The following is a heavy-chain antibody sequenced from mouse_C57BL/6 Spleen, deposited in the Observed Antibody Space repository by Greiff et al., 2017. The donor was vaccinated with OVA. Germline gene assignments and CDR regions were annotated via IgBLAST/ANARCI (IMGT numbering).Heavy chain of an antibody. D-gene: IGHD5-1*01. J-gene: IGHJ2*01. Sequence: VKLMESGPELVKPGASVKISCKASGYAFSSSWMNWVKQRPGKGLEWIGRIYPGDGDTNYNGKFKGKATLTADKSSSTAYMQLSSLTSEDSAVYFCAVYLFDYWGQGTTLTVSS. CDR1: GYAFSSSW. CDR3: AVYLFDY. V-gene: IGHV1-82*01. CDR2: IYPGDGDT.